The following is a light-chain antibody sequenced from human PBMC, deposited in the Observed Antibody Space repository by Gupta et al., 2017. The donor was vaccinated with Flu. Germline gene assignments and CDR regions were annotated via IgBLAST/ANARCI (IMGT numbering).Light chain of an antibody. CDR3: HYYDTGLSGPYV. J-gene: IGLJ1*01. CDR2: GNS. V-gene: IGLV1-40*01. Sequence: DIGEGHDVHSDQQQPGTAPKLLIYGNSNRPSWGPDRFSVSKSGTSTSLAITGLQAEDEADYYCHYYDTGLSGPYVFGTGTKVTVL. CDR1: DIGEGHD.